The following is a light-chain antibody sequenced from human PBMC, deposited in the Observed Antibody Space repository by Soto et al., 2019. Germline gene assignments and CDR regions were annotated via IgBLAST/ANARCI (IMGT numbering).Light chain of an antibody. Sequence: QSVLTQPASVSGSPGQSITISCTGTSSDLAIYNYVSWYQQQPGKAPKLMIYQVTNRPSGVPARFSGSKSGTSASLAITGLQADDEADYYCQAYDNSLRGWVFGGGTQLTVL. CDR1: SSDLAIYNY. V-gene: IGLV2-14*01. J-gene: IGLJ3*02. CDR2: QVT. CDR3: QAYDNSLRGWV.